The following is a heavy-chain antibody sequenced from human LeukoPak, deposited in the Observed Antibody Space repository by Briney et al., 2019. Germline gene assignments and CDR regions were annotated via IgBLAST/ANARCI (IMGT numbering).Heavy chain of an antibody. D-gene: IGHD5-24*01. CDR1: GGSISSSSYY. J-gene: IGHJ3*02. CDR2: IYYSGST. Sequence: SETLSLTCTVSGGSISSSSYYWGWIRQPPGKGLEWIGSIYYSGSTYYNPSLKSRVTISVDASKNQFSLKLSSVTAVDTAVYYCARGLLDGYTHPAAFDIWGQGTMVTVSS. CDR3: ARGLLDGYTHPAAFDI. V-gene: IGHV4-39*07.